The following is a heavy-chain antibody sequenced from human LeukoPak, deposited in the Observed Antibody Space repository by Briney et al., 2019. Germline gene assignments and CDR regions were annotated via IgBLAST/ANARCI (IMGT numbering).Heavy chain of an antibody. CDR3: AKEEAVMVRGVITSKYFQH. CDR2: ISGSGGST. CDR1: GFTFSSYG. J-gene: IGHJ1*01. Sequence: GGTLRLSCAASGFTFSSYGMSWVRQAPGKGVEWVSAISGSGGSTYYADSVKGGFTISRDNSKNTLYLQMNSLRAEDTAVYYCAKEEAVMVRGVITSKYFQHWGQGTLVTVSS. V-gene: IGHV3-23*01. D-gene: IGHD3-10*01.